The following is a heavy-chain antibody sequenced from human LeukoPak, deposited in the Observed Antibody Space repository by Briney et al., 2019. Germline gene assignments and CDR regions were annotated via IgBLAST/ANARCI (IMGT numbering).Heavy chain of an antibody. CDR3: AIAKNTAASDY. CDR1: GYTFTSYY. CDR2: INPSGGST. J-gene: IGHJ4*02. Sequence: ASVKVSCKASGYTFTSYYMHWVRQAPGQGLEWMGIINPSGGSTSYAQKFQGRVTMTRDTSISTAYMELSRLRSDDTAVYYCAIAKNTAASDYWGQGTLVTVSS. D-gene: IGHD6-13*01. V-gene: IGHV1-46*01.